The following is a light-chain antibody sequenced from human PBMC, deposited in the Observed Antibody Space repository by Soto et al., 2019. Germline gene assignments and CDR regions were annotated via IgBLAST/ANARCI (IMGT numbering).Light chain of an antibody. V-gene: IGKV3-20*01. CDR2: AAS. CDR3: QQYGSTPSIT. Sequence: EIVLTQSPGTLSLSPGERATLSCRASQSVTSNYLAWYKLKPGQAPRLLIYAASNSATGIPDWFSGSGSGTDFTLSISRLEPEDLAVYYCQQYGSTPSITFGPGTRLEIK. J-gene: IGKJ5*01. CDR1: QSVTSNY.